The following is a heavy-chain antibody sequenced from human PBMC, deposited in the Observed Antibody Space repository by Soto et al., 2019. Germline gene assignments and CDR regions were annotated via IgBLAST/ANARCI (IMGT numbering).Heavy chain of an antibody. CDR2: INAGNGNT. Sequence: QVQLVQSGAEVKKPGDSVKVSCKASGYTFTSYAMHWVRQAPGQRLEWMGWINAGNGNTKYSQKFQGRVTITRDTSASTAYMELSSLRSEATAVYYCASSYSNYALIDYYYYGMDVWGQGTTVTVSS. D-gene: IGHD4-4*01. V-gene: IGHV1-3*01. CDR3: ASSYSNYALIDYYYYGMDV. CDR1: GYTFTSYA. J-gene: IGHJ6*02.